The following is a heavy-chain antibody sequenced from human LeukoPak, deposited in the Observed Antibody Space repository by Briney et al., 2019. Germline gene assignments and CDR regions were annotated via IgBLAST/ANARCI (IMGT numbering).Heavy chain of an antibody. Sequence: GGSLRLSCAASGFTFSSYAMSWVRQAPGKGLEWVSAISGSGGSTYYADSVKGRFTISRDNSKNTLYLQMNSPRAEDTAVYYCAKVMVRGVISWFDPWGQGTLVTVSS. CDR2: ISGSGGST. CDR3: AKVMVRGVISWFDP. V-gene: IGHV3-23*01. CDR1: GFTFSSYA. J-gene: IGHJ5*02. D-gene: IGHD3-10*01.